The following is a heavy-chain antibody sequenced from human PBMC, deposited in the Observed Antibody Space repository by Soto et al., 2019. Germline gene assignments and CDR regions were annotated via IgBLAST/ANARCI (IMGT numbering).Heavy chain of an antibody. V-gene: IGHV1-69*13. CDR3: ARGYCSGGNCYSGMDV. D-gene: IGHD2-15*01. CDR1: GGTFSTHA. CDR2: IIPISGTT. Sequence: SVKVSCKASGGTFSTHAIIWVRQAPGHGLEWMGGIIPISGTTYYTQKFQGRVTITAHEPTSTAFMELSSLKSDDTAVFYCARGYCSGGNCYSGMDVWGQGTMVTVSS. J-gene: IGHJ6*02.